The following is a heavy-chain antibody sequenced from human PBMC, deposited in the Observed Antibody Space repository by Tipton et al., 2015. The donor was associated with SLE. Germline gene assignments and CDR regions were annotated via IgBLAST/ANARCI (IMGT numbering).Heavy chain of an antibody. D-gene: IGHD2/OR15-2a*01. Sequence: SLRLSCTASGFTFNNYAMNWVRQAPGKGLEWVSGISGSGDSTYSGDSVKGRFTISRDNSKKTLYLQMNSLRVEDTAIYYCAKAQGVIVPKDAFDFGGQGTMVTVSS. J-gene: IGHJ3*01. CDR2: ISGSGDST. V-gene: IGHV3-23*01. CDR3: AKAQGVIVPKDAFDF. CDR1: GFTFNNYA.